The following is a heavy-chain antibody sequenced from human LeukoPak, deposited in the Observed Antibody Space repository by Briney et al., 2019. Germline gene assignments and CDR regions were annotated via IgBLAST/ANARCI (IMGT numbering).Heavy chain of an antibody. V-gene: IGHV3-30*18. J-gene: IGHJ6*02. CDR1: GFTFSRYG. D-gene: IGHD6-13*01. Sequence: GGSLRLSCAASGFTFSRYGMHWVRQAPGKGLEWVAVISYDGSNKYYADSVKGRFTISRDNSKNTLYLQMNSLRAEDTAVYYCAKVASYSSSWYDYYYYYGMDVWGQGTTVTVSS. CDR2: ISYDGSNK. CDR3: AKVASYSSSWYDYYYYYGMDV.